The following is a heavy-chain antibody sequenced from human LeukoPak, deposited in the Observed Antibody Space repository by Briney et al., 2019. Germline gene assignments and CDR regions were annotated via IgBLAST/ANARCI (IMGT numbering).Heavy chain of an antibody. Sequence: SETLSLTCTVSGGSISSYYWSWIRQPPGKGLEWIGYIYYSGSTNYNPSLKSRVTISVDASKNQFSLKLSSVTAADTAVYYCARYIAVAGNLVGFDYWGQGTLVTVSS. CDR2: IYYSGST. V-gene: IGHV4-59*08. CDR3: ARYIAVAGNLVGFDY. D-gene: IGHD6-19*01. CDR1: GGSISSYY. J-gene: IGHJ4*02.